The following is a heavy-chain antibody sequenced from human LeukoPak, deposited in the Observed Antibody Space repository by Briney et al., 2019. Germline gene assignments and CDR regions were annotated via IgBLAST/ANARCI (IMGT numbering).Heavy chain of an antibody. D-gene: IGHD2-2*01. CDR3: ARDSLCSSTSCYQYFDY. CDR2: ISSSSSYI. Sequence: GGSLRLSCAASGFTFSSYSMNWVRQAPGKGLEWVSSISSSSSYIYYAGSVKGRFTISRDNAKNSLYLQMNSLRAEDTAVYYCARDSLCSSTSCYQYFDYWGQGTLVTVSS. V-gene: IGHV3-21*01. CDR1: GFTFSSYS. J-gene: IGHJ4*02.